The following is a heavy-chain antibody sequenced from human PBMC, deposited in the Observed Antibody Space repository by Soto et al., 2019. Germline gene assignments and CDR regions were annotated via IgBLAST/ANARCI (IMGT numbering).Heavy chain of an antibody. J-gene: IGHJ4*02. CDR3: ARHPLLPATNFDY. CDR2: INYSGST. CDR1: GSSVSSGSYY. D-gene: IGHD2-2*01. V-gene: IGHV4-61*01. Sequence: QVQLQESGPGLVKPSETLSLICIVSGSSVSSGSYYWSWIRQPPGKGLEWIGCINYSGSTNSNPSLKSRVTISVDTSKNQFSLTLTSVTAADTAVYYCARHPLLPATNFDYWGQGILVTVSS.